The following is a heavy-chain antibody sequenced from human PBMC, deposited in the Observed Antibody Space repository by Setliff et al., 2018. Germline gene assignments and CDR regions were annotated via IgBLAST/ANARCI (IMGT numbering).Heavy chain of an antibody. J-gene: IGHJ4*02. V-gene: IGHV3-11*04. CDR1: GFTFSDSY. CDR2: ISSSASTI. CDR3: ARFVVVPAEHFGY. Sequence: PGGSLRLSCAASGFTFSDSYMSWIRQAPGKGLEWVSYISSSASTIYYADSVKGRFTISRDNAKNSLYLQMNSLRAEDTAVYYCARFVVVPAEHFGYWGQGTLVTVSS. D-gene: IGHD2-2*01.